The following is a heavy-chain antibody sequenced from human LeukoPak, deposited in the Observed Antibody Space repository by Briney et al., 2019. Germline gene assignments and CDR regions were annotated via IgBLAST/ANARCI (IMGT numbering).Heavy chain of an antibody. Sequence: PSETLSLTCAVYGGSSSGYYWSWIRQPPGKGLEWIGEINHSGSTNYNPSLKSRVTISVDTSKNQFSLKLSSVTAADTAVYYCARSRGSGSFEFDYWGQGTLVTVSS. CDR3: ARSRGSGSFEFDY. D-gene: IGHD3-10*01. CDR1: GGSSSGYY. CDR2: INHSGST. J-gene: IGHJ4*02. V-gene: IGHV4-34*01.